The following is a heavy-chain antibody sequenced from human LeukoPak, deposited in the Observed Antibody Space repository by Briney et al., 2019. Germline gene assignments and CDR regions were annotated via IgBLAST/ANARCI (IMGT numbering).Heavy chain of an antibody. D-gene: IGHD3-22*01. CDR2: INHSGST. CDR1: GGSFSGYY. CDR3: VTYYYGSSAPKRNY. J-gene: IGHJ4*02. Sequence: SETLSLTGAVYGGSFSGYYWSWIRQPPGKGLEWIGEINHSGSTNYNPSLKSRVTISVDTSKNQFSLKLSSVTAADTAVYYCVTYYYGSSAPKRNYWGQGILVTVSS. V-gene: IGHV4-34*01.